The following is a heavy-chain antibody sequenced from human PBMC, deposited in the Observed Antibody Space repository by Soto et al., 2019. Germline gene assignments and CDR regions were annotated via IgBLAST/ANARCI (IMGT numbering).Heavy chain of an antibody. CDR1: GFTFSSYS. D-gene: IGHD3-22*01. J-gene: IGHJ3*02. V-gene: IGHV3-21*01. CDR3: ARDLESDSSGYYPDAFDI. CDR2: SSSSSSYI. Sequence: PGETLTLSCAASGFTFSSYSMNWVRQAQGQGLERDSSSSSSSSYIYYADSVKGRFTISRDNAKNSLYLQMNSLRAEDTAVYYCARDLESDSSGYYPDAFDIWGQGTMVTVSS.